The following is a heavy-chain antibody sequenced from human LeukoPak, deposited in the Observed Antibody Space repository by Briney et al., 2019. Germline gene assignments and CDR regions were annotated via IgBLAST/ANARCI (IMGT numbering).Heavy chain of an antibody. J-gene: IGHJ4*02. CDR1: GGSISSSSHY. CDR2: IYYSGST. CDR3: ARLSGSLLFDY. V-gene: IGHV4-39*07. D-gene: IGHD1-26*01. Sequence: SETLSLTCTVSGGSISSSSHYWGWIRQPPGKGLEWIGSIYYSGSTYYNPSLKSRVTISVDTSKNQFSLKLSSVTAADTAVYYCARLSGSLLFDYWGQGTLVTVSS.